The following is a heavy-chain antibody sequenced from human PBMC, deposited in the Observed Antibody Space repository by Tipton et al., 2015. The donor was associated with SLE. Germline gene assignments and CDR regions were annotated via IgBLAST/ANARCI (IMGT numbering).Heavy chain of an antibody. CDR2: ISSSGSTV. D-gene: IGHD3-16*01. V-gene: IGHV3-48*03. Sequence: GSLRLSCAASGFTFSAYEMNWVRQAPGKGLEWVSYISSSGSTVYYADSVKGRFTISRDNAKNSLYLQMSSLRAEDTAVYYCAREEFGEAFDIWGQGTMVTVSS. CDR3: AREEFGEAFDI. CDR1: GFTFSAYE. J-gene: IGHJ3*02.